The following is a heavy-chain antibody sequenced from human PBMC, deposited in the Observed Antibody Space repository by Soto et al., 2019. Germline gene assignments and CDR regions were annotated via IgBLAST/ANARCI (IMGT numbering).Heavy chain of an antibody. CDR3: ARDSEWELRNYYYGMDV. CDR2: TIPIFGTA. CDR1: GGTFSSYA. J-gene: IGHJ6*02. V-gene: IGHV1-69*01. Sequence: GPSAKVSCKASGGTFSSYAISWVRQAPGQGLEWMGGTIPIFGTANYAQKFQGRVTITADESTSTAYMELSSLRAEDTAVYYCARDSEWELRNYYYGMDVWGQGTTVTVSS. D-gene: IGHD1-26*01.